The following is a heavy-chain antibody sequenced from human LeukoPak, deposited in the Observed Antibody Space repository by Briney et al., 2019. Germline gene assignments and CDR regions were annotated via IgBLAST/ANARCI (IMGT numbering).Heavy chain of an antibody. V-gene: IGHV3-53*01. CDR3: ARNPYGNYYDSSGYFDY. Sequence: GGSLRLSCAASGFTVSSNYMSWVRQAPEKGLEWVSVIYSGGSTYYADSVKGRFTISRDNSKNTLYLQMNSLRAEDTAVYYCARNPYGNYYDSSGYFDYWGQGTLVTVSS. CDR1: GFTVSSNY. D-gene: IGHD3-22*01. CDR2: IYSGGST. J-gene: IGHJ4*02.